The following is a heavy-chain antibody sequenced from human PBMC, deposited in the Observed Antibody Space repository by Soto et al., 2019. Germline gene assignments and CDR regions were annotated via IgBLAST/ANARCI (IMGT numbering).Heavy chain of an antibody. D-gene: IGHD4-4*01. CDR1: GGTFSSYA. CDR3: ARDLGPPYSNWFDP. Sequence: SVKVSCKASGGTFSSYAISWVRQAPGQGLEWMGGIIPIFGTANYAQKFQGRVTITADKSTSTAYMELSSLRSEDTAVYYCARDLGPPYSNWFDPWGQGTLVTVSS. J-gene: IGHJ5*02. V-gene: IGHV1-69*06. CDR2: IIPIFGTA.